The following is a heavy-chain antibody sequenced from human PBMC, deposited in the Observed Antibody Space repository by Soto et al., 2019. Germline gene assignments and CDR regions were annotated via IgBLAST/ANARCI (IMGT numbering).Heavy chain of an antibody. CDR1: WGSIRSYY. Sequence: ASETPSLTCTVAWGSIRSYYRSWVRQPPGKGLEWIGYIYYSGSTNYNPSLKSRVTISVDTSKNQFSLKLSSVTAADTAVYYCARAPRGNYGYPSYFDYWGQGTLVTVSS. J-gene: IGHJ4*02. D-gene: IGHD3-10*01. V-gene: IGHV4-59*01. CDR3: ARAPRGNYGYPSYFDY. CDR2: IYYSGST.